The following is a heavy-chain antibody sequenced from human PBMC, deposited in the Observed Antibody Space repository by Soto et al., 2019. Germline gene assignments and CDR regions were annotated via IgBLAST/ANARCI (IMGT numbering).Heavy chain of an antibody. D-gene: IGHD3-16*02. J-gene: IGHJ5*02. CDR1: GGSFRGYY. Sequence: QVQLQQWGAGLLKPSETLSLTCAVYGGSFRGYYWSWIRQPPGKGLEWIGEINHSGSTNYNPSLKSRVTISVDTSKNQFSRKLSSVTAADTAVYYCARSKSRGVIVSYNWFDPWGQGTLVTVSS. CDR2: INHSGST. CDR3: ARSKSRGVIVSYNWFDP. V-gene: IGHV4-34*01.